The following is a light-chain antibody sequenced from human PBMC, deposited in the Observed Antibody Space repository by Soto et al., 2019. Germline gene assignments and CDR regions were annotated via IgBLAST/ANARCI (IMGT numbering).Light chain of an antibody. J-gene: IGKJ5*01. CDR2: AAS. CDR3: QQYHNWPIT. CDR1: QSVTSN. V-gene: IGKV3-15*01. Sequence: EIVMTQSPATLSVFLGERATLSCRASQSVTSNLAWYQQKPGQAPRLLIYAASTRATGIPARFSGSGSGTEFTLAISSLQSEDFATYYCQQYHNWPITFGQGTRLEIK.